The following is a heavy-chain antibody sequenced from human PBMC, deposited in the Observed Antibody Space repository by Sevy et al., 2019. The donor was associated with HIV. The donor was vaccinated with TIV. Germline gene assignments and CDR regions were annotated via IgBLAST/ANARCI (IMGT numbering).Heavy chain of an antibody. CDR3: ARVGVSYCIDDCYRRFDY. J-gene: IGHJ4*02. Sequence: GGSLRLSCAASGFTFSSYALLWVRQAPGKGLEWVSLISYDGSKKYYSDSVKGRFAISRDESKTTLFLQMNSLRSEDTAIYYCARVGVSYCIDDCYRRFDYWGRGTLVTVSS. CDR1: GFTFSSYA. CDR2: ISYDGSKK. D-gene: IGHD2-21*02. V-gene: IGHV3-30*09.